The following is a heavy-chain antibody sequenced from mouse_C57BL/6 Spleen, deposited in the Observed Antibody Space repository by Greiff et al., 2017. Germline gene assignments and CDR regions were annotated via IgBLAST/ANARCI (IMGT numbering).Heavy chain of an antibody. CDR3: ARQGDYDEGDWYFDV. D-gene: IGHD2-4*01. V-gene: IGHV5-6*01. J-gene: IGHJ1*03. CDR2: ISSGGSYT. Sequence: EVHLVESGGDLVKPGGSLKLSCAASGFTFSSYGMSWVRQTPDKRLEWVATISSGGSYTYYPDSVKGRFTISRDNAKNTLYLQMSSLKSEDTAMYYCARQGDYDEGDWYFDVWGTGTTVTVSS. CDR1: GFTFSSYG.